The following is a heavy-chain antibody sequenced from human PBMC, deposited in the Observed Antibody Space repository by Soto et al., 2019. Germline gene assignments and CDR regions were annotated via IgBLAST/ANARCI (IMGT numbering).Heavy chain of an antibody. D-gene: IGHD6-19*01. CDR2: ISGSGGST. CDR1: GFTFCSYA. CDR3: ASRSSGWYFDY. V-gene: IGHV3-23*01. Sequence: AGSLRLSCAASGFTFCSYAMNWVRQAPGKGLEWVSVISGSGGSTYYADSVKGRFTISRDNSKNTLYLQMNSLRADDTAVYYCASRSSGWYFDYWGQGTLVTVSS. J-gene: IGHJ4*02.